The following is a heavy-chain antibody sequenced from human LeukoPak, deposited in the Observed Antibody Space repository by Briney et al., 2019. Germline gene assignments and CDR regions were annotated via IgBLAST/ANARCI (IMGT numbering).Heavy chain of an antibody. Sequence: KTSETMSLTCAVYVGNFSGYYCSWIRHPPWKGRGWIGEINHSGSTDYNPSLKSRVTISVDTSKNQFSLKPSSVTAADTAVYYCARGVKIQLLINWGQGTLVTVSS. CDR1: VGNFSGYY. CDR2: INHSGST. D-gene: IGHD5-18*01. V-gene: IGHV4-34*01. J-gene: IGHJ4*02. CDR3: ARGVKIQLLIN.